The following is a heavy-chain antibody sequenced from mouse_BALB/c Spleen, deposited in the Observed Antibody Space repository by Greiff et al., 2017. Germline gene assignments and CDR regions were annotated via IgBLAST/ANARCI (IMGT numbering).Heavy chain of an antibody. D-gene: IGHD3-3*01. V-gene: IGHV1-87*01. Sequence: VQLVESGAELARPGASVKLSCKASGYTFTSYWMQWVKQRPGQGLEWIGAIYPGDGDTRYTQKFKGKATLTADKSSSTAYMQLSSLASEDSAVYYCARGGTRGNFDVWGAGTTVTVSS. CDR2: IYPGDGDT. J-gene: IGHJ1*02. CDR3: ARGGTRGNFDV. CDR1: GYTFTSYW.